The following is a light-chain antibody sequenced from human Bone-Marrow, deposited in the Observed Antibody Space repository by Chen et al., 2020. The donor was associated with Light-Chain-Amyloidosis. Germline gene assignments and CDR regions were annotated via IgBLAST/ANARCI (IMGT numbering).Light chain of an antibody. V-gene: IGLV3-25*03. CDR2: RDT. CDR1: DLPTKY. J-gene: IGLJ2*01. CDR3: QSAESSGTYEVI. Sequence: SYELTQPPSVSVSPGQTARITCSGDDLPTKYAYWYQQKPGQAPVLVIHRDTERPSGISERVSGADTRTTATLTISGVQAEDEADYHCQSAESSGTYEVIFGGGTKLTVL.